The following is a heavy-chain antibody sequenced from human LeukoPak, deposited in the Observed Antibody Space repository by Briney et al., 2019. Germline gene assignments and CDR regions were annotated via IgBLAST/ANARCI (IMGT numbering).Heavy chain of an antibody. Sequence: PSETLSLTCAVYGGSFSGYYWSWIRQPPGKGLEWIGEINHSGSTNYNPSLKSRVTISVDTSKNQFSLKLSSVTAADTAVYYCARGLTERREGLDWFDPWGQGTLVTVSS. J-gene: IGHJ5*02. CDR1: GGSFSGYY. D-gene: IGHD1-1*01. CDR3: ARGLTERREGLDWFDP. V-gene: IGHV4-34*01. CDR2: INHSGST.